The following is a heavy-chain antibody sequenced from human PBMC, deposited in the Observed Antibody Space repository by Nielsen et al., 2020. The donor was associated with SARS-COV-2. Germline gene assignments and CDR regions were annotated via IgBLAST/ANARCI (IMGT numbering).Heavy chain of an antibody. CDR1: GGSVSSNDW. D-gene: IGHD2-2*01. V-gene: IGHV4-4*02. J-gene: IGHJ6*03. CDR2: VSHSGSI. Sequence: SETLSLTCAVSGGSVSSNDWWTWVRQSPGKGLEWIGEVSHSGSINYNPSLKSRVTLSMDKSKRQFSLRLTSVSAAVTAVYFCARGDLVVVPSPILGLGPFFYYFYLDVWGKGTTVIVSS. CDR3: ARGDLVVVPSPILGLGPFFYYFYLDV.